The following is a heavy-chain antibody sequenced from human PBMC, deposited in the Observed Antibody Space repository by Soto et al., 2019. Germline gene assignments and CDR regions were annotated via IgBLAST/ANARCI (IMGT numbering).Heavy chain of an antibody. V-gene: IGHV6-1*01. D-gene: IGHD1-1*01. J-gene: IGHJ5*02. CDR2: TYYRSKWYT. Sequence: PSQTLSLPCSISGDSVSGNSATWNGLRQSPSRGREWLGKTYYRSKWYTDFALSVKSRIVINADTSKNQFSLQLNSVTPEDTAIYYCARDKYAADPPQLGNWFDPWGQGTLVTVSS. CDR3: ARDKYAADPPQLGNWFDP. CDR1: GDSVSGNSAT.